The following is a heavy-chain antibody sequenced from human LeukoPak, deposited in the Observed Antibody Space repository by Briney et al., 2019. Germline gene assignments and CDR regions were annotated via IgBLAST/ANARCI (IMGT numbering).Heavy chain of an antibody. CDR3: ARVALDILTEDYFDY. CDR1: GFTFSSYG. D-gene: IGHD3-9*01. CDR2: IRYDGSNI. J-gene: IGHJ4*02. Sequence: GGSLRLSCAASGFTFSSYGMHWVRQAPGKGLEWVAFIRYDGSNIYYADSVKGRFTISRDNSKNTLYLQMNSLRAEDTAVYYCARVALDILTEDYFDYWGQGTLVTVSS. V-gene: IGHV3-30*02.